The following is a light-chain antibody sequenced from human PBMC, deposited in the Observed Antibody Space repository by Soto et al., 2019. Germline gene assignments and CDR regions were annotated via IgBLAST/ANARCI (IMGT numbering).Light chain of an antibody. CDR2: GAS. CDR1: QSLSSNY. Sequence: EIVLTQSPGTLSLSPGDRATLSCRASQSLSSNYLAWYQQKRGQAPRLLIYGASNRATDIPDRFSGSGSGTEFALTITRLEPADFAVYFCQQYDTFPRTFDQGTKVEIQ. V-gene: IGKV3-20*01. CDR3: QQYDTFPRT. J-gene: IGKJ1*01.